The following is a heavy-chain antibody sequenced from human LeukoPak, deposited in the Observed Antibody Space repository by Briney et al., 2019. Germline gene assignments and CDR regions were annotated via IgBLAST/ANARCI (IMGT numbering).Heavy chain of an antibody. V-gene: IGHV3-23*01. CDR3: ASPDYYGSGSYYAVYHYGMDV. CDR1: GFTFRSHV. J-gene: IGHJ6*02. D-gene: IGHD3-10*01. Sequence: GGSLRLSCAVSGFTFRSHVMSWVRQAPGKGLEWVSAIGGSGGSTYYYADSVQGRFTISRDNSKNTLYLQMNRLSAEDTAVYYCASPDYYGSGSYYAVYHYGMDVWGQGTTVTVSS. CDR2: IGGSGGST.